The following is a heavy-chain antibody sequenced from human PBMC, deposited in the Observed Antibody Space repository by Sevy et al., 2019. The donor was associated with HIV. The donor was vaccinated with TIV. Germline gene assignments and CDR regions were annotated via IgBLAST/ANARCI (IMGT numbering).Heavy chain of an antibody. V-gene: IGHV3-30*02. CDR3: VKGPHPAVTTSYALDV. CDR1: GFTFKSYD. CDR2: VRNDGSTK. J-gene: IGHJ6*02. D-gene: IGHD4-17*01. Sequence: GGSLRLSCAASGFTFKSYDMHWVRQAPGKGLEWVTFVRNDGSTKYYADSVRGRFTASRDNSKNTLYLQMNSLRPEDTAVYYCVKGPHPAVTTSYALDVWGQGTTVTVSS.